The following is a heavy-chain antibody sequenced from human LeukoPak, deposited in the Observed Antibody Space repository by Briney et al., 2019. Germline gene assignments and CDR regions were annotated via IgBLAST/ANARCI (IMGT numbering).Heavy chain of an antibody. V-gene: IGHV1-46*01. CDR3: ARETSGSRIAAAASSGMDV. CDR2: INPSGGST. CDR1: GYTFTSYY. D-gene: IGHD6-13*01. J-gene: IGHJ6*02. Sequence: ASVKVSCKASGYTFTSYYMHWVRQAPGQGLEWMGIINPSGGSTSYAQKFQGRVTMTRDTSTSTVYMELSSLRSEDTAVYYCARETSGSRIAAAASSGMDVWGQGTTVTVSS.